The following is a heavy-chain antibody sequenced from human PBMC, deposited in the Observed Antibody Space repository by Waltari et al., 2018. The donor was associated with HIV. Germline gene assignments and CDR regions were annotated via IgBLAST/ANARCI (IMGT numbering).Heavy chain of an antibody. CDR3: TTGDIVVVTDY. V-gene: IGHV3-15*01. CDR2: VKSETDGGTT. Sequence: EVQLVESGGGLVQHGGSLRLSCAASASTFTNARMSWVRQAPGKGLEWVGRVKSETDGGTTDYAAPVKGRFTISRDDSKNTLYLQMNSLKTEDTAVYYCTTGDIVVVTDYWGQGTLVTVSS. J-gene: IGHJ4*02. D-gene: IGHD2-21*02. CDR1: ASTFTNAR.